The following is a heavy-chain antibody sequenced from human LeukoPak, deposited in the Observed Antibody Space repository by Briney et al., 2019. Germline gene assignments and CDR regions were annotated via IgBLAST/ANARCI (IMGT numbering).Heavy chain of an antibody. CDR1: GFTFSSYW. Sequence: QSGGSLRLSCAASGFTFSSYWISWVRQAPGKGLEWVANIKQDGSEKYYVDSVKGRFTISRDNAKNSLYLQMNSLRAEDTAVYYCARHPLSSGWYGEFYFDYWGQGTLVTVSS. CDR2: IKQDGSEK. J-gene: IGHJ4*02. V-gene: IGHV3-7*01. CDR3: ARHPLSSGWYGEFYFDY. D-gene: IGHD6-19*01.